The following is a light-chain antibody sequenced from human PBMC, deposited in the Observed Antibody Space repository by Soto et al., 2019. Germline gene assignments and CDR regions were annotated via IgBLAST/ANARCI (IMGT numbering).Light chain of an antibody. V-gene: IGKV3-15*01. CDR2: ATS. CDR3: QHYINWPWT. CDR1: QSVSSN. J-gene: IGKJ1*01. Sequence: IVLTHSAGTLSLSPGERDTLSCRASQSVSSNYLAWYQQKPGQAPRLLIYATSTRATGIPARFSGSGSGTEFTLTISSLQSEDFAVYSCQHYINWPWTFGQGTKVDIK.